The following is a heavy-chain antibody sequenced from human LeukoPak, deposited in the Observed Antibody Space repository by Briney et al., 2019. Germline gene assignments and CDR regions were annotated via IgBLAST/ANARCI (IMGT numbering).Heavy chain of an antibody. Sequence: PGGSLRLSCTASGFTLTSHTMHWVRQAPGKGLEWVALILYDGSNKYYAGSVKGRFTISRDNSKNTLYLQMNSLRAEDTAVYYCAKSVRWSDYFDYRGQGTLVTVSS. CDR1: GFTLTSHT. CDR2: ILYDGSNK. CDR3: AKSVRWSDYFDY. D-gene: IGHD4-23*01. J-gene: IGHJ4*02. V-gene: IGHV3-30-3*01.